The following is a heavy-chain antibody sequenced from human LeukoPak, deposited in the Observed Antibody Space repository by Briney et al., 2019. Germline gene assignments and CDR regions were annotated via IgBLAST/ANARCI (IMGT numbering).Heavy chain of an antibody. D-gene: IGHD1-7*01. V-gene: IGHV4-39*07. J-gene: IGHJ4*02. CDR1: GGSISSSYY. Sequence: SGTLSLTCAVSGGSISSSYYWGWIRQPPGKGLEWIGSIYYSGSTHYNPSLKSRVTISVDTSKNQFSLKLSSVTAADTAVYYCARGRTIFDYWGQGTLVTVSS. CDR3: ARGRTIFDY. CDR2: IYYSGST.